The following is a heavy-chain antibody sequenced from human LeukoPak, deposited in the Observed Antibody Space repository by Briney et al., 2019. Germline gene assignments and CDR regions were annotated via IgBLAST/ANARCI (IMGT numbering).Heavy chain of an antibody. Sequence: SQTLSLTCTVSGGSISSGDYYWSWIRQPPGMGLEWIGYIYYSGSTYYNPSLKSRVTISVDTSKNQFSLKLSSVTAADTAVYYCARVVITGDFDYWGQGTLVTVSS. CDR3: ARVVITGDFDY. CDR1: GGSISSGDYY. V-gene: IGHV4-30-4*01. CDR2: IYYSGST. J-gene: IGHJ4*02. D-gene: IGHD3-22*01.